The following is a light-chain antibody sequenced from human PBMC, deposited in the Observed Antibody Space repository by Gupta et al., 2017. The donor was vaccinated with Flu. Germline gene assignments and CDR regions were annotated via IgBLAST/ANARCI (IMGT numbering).Light chain of an antibody. CDR1: N. V-gene: IGKV3-15*01. CDR3: RPYRHWPL. CDR2: GAS. Sequence: NLAWYQRKPGQPPRLLIYGASNRAAGVPARFSGSGSGTDFTPTISSLQSEDSAVYDCRPYRHWPLFGQGTQVEIK. J-gene: IGKJ2*01.